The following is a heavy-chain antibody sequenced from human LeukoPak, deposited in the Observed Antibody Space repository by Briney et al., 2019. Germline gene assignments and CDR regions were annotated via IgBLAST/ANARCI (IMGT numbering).Heavy chain of an antibody. CDR3: ARDRVYYDSSGYYGETYFDY. J-gene: IGHJ4*02. Sequence: PSETLSLTCTVSGVSISSSSYYWGWIRQPAGKGLEWIGRIYTSGSTNYNPSLKSRVTMSVDTSKNQFSLKLSSVTAADTAVYYCARDRVYYDSSGYYGETYFDYWGQGTLVTVSS. V-gene: IGHV4-61*02. CDR1: GVSISSSSYY. D-gene: IGHD3-22*01. CDR2: IYTSGST.